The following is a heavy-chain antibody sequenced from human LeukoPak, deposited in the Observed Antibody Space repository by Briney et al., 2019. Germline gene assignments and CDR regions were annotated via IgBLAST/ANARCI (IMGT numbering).Heavy chain of an antibody. CDR3: AKGSYYDSSGSFYFDY. CDR1: GFTLSSYA. D-gene: IGHD3-22*01. J-gene: IGHJ4*02. CDR2: VSGSGDNT. V-gene: IGHV3-23*01. Sequence: GGSLRLSCAASGFTLSSYAMSWVRQAPGKGLEWVSGVSGSGDNTYYADSVKGRFTISRDNSKNTLYVQVNSLGTEDTAAYYCAKGSYYDSSGSFYFDYWGQGTLVTVSS.